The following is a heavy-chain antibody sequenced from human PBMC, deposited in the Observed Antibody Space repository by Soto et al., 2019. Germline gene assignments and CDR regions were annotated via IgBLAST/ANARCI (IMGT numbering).Heavy chain of an antibody. V-gene: IGHV4-30-4*01. CDR2: IYYSGST. Sequence: QVQLQESVPGLVKPSQTLSLTCTVSGGSISSGDYYWSWISQPPGNGLEWIGYIYYSGSTYYNPSLKSRVTISVDTSKNQFSRKPSSVTAADTAVYYCASDHVGNDAGFVDYWGQGTLVTVSS. CDR3: ASDHVGNDAGFVDY. CDR1: GGSISSGDYY. D-gene: IGHD1-1*01. J-gene: IGHJ4*02.